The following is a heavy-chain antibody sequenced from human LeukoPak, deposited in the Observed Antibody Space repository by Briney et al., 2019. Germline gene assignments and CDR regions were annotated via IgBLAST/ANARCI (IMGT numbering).Heavy chain of an antibody. V-gene: IGHV3-74*01. CDR1: GFTFSSYW. J-gene: IGHJ4*02. Sequence: GGSLRLSCAASGFTFSSYWMHWVRQAPGKGLVWVSRINSDGSSTNYAASEKRRFTISRDNAKNTLHLQMNSLRAEDTAVYYCARGRYSSGWYYFDYWGQGTLVTVSS. CDR3: ARGRYSSGWYYFDY. D-gene: IGHD6-19*01. CDR2: INSDGSST.